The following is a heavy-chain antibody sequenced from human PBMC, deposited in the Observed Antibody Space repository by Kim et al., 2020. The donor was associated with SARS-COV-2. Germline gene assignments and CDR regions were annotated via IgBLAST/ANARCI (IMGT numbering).Heavy chain of an antibody. CDR3: ARDRSTHYFDY. CDR2: N. V-gene: IGHV3-30*01. Sequence: NYYADSVKCRFTISRDKSKKTLYLQMNSLRAEDTAVYYCARDRSTHYFDYWGQGTLVTVSS. J-gene: IGHJ4*02. D-gene: IGHD2-2*01.